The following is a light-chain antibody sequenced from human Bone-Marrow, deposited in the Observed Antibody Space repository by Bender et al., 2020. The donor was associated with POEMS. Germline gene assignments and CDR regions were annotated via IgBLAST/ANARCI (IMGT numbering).Light chain of an antibody. V-gene: IGLV1-47*02. CDR2: NNN. J-gene: IGLJ3*02. CDR3: SSWDDSLSGWV. CDR1: SSDVDDYKY. Sequence: QSALTQPASVSGSPGQSITISCTGTSSDVDDYKYVSWYQQLPGTAPKLLIYNNNQRPSGVPARFSGSKSGTSASLAISDIQSEDEGDYYCSSWDDSLSGWVFGGGTKLTVL.